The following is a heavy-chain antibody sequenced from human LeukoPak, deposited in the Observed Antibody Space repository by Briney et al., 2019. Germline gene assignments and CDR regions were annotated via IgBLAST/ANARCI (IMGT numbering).Heavy chain of an antibody. Sequence: SETLSLTCTVSGGSISNYYWSWIRPPPGKGLEWIGYVYYSGSTNYNPSLKSRVTISVDTSKNQFSLKLSSVTAADTAVYYCARHQPWGTTMGPVMDVWGQGTTVTVSS. V-gene: IGHV4-59*08. CDR1: GGSISNYY. J-gene: IGHJ6*02. CDR2: VYYSGST. CDR3: ARHQPWGTTMGPVMDV. D-gene: IGHD1-1*01.